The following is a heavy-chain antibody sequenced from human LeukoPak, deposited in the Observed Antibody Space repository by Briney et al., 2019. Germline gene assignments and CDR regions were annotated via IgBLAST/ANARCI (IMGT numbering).Heavy chain of an antibody. CDR1: GGSFSGYY. J-gene: IGHJ4*02. CDR3: AREFSSHDYGDYHGYY. D-gene: IGHD4-17*01. CDR2: INHSGST. Sequence: SENLSLTCAVYGGSFSGYYWSWIRQPPGKGLEWIGEINHSGSTNYNPSLKSRVTISVDTSKNQFSLKLSSVTAADTAVYYCAREFSSHDYGDYHGYYWGQGTLVTVSS. V-gene: IGHV4-34*01.